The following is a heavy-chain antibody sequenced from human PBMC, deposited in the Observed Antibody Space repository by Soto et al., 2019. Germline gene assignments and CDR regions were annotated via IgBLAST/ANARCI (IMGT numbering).Heavy chain of an antibody. CDR2: INPNSGGT. CDR1: GYTFTGYY. V-gene: IGHV1-2*04. D-gene: IGHD3-22*01. J-gene: IGHJ4*01. CDR3: TTDSYSSIIVVRFDY. Sequence: ASVKVSCKASGYTFTGYYMHWVRQAPGQGLEWMGWINPNSGGTNYAQKFQGWVTMTRDTSISTAYMELSRLRSDDTAVYYCTTDSYSSIIVVRFDYWGHGTLVTVSS.